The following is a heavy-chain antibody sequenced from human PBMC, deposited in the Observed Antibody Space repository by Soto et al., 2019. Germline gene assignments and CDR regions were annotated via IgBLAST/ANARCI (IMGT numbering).Heavy chain of an antibody. J-gene: IGHJ5*02. D-gene: IGHD6-19*01. CDR2: ISYDGSNK. Sequence: GGSLRLSCAASGFTFSSYAMHWVRQAPGKGLEWVAVISYDGSNKYYAESVKGRFTISRDNSKNTLYLQMNSLRAEDTAVYYCARVVSVAGANWFDPWGQGTLVTVSS. V-gene: IGHV3-30-3*01. CDR1: GFTFSSYA. CDR3: ARVVSVAGANWFDP.